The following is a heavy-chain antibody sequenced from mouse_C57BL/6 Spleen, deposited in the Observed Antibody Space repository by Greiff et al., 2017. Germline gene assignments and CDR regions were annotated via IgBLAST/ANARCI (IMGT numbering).Heavy chain of an antibody. J-gene: IGHJ4*01. CDR1: GYTFTDYN. CDR2: INPNNGGT. CDR3: ARGGYGYDDGPYYYAMDY. Sequence: VQLQQSGPELVKPGASVKMSCKASGYTFTDYNMHWVKQSHGKSLEWIGYINPNNGGTSYNQKFKGKATLTVNKSSSTAYMELRSLTSEDSAVYYCARGGYGYDDGPYYYAMDYWGQGTSVTVSS. D-gene: IGHD2-2*01. V-gene: IGHV1-22*01.